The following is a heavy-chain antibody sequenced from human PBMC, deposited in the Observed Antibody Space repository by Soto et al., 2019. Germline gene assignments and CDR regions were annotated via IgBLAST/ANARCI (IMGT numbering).Heavy chain of an antibody. CDR3: ARSDIVVVPAASQDAFDI. D-gene: IGHD2-2*01. CDR2: INHNSGGT. CDR1: GYTFTGYY. Sequence: QVQLVQSGAEVKKPGASVKVSCKASGYTFTGYYMHWVRQAPGQGLECMGWINHNSGGTNYAQKFQGWVTMTRDTSISTAYMELSRLRSDDTAVYYCARSDIVVVPAASQDAFDIWGQGTMVMVSS. J-gene: IGHJ3*02. V-gene: IGHV1-2*04.